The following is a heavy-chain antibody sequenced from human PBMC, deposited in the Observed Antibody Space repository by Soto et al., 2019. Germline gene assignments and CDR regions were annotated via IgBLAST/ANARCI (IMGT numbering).Heavy chain of an antibody. D-gene: IGHD3-10*01. J-gene: IGHJ4*02. V-gene: IGHV2-5*02. CDR2: IYWDDDK. CDR3: AHHPYYGLGSYSFDY. CDR1: GFSLSTSGVG. Sequence: KESGPTLVKPTQTLTLTCPFSGFSLSTSGVGVGWIRQPPGKALEWLAVIYWDDDKRYSSSLKSRLTITKDTSKNQVVLTMTNMDPVDTATYYCAHHPYYGLGSYSFDYWGQGILVTVSS.